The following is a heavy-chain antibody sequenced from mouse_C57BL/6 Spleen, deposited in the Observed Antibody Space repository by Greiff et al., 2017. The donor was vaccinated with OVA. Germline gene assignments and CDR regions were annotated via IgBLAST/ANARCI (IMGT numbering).Heavy chain of an antibody. V-gene: IGHV1-61*01. J-gene: IGHJ1*03. D-gene: IGHD2-4*01. CDR3: ARGGYDYNWYFDV. CDR2: IYPSDSET. CDR1: GYTFTSYW. Sequence: QVQLQQPGAELVRPGSSVKLSCKASGYTFTSYWMDWVKQRPGQGLEWIGNIYPSDSETHYNQKFKDKATLTVDKSSSTAYMQLSSLTSEDSAVYYSARGGYDYNWYFDVWGTGTTVTVSS.